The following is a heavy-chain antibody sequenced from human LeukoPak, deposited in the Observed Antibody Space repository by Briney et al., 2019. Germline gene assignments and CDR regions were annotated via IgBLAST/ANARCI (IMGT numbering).Heavy chain of an antibody. J-gene: IGHJ4*02. V-gene: IGHV1-8*01. CDR3: VGKKGRSYGYGFAY. CDR2: INPNSGKP. D-gene: IGHD5-18*01. CDR1: GYTD. Sequence: ASVKVSCKASGYTDIYWLRQATGQGPEWMGWINPNSGKPDYAQRFQGRVTMTRDTSINTAYMELSRLTSEDTAVYYCVGKKGRSYGYGFAYWGQGTLVTVSS.